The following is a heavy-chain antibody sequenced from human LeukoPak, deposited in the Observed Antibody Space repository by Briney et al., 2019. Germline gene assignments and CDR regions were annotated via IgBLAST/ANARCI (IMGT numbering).Heavy chain of an antibody. CDR1: GFTFSNAW. V-gene: IGHV3-72*01. Sequence: PGGSLTLSCAASGFTFSNAWMSWVRQAPGKGLEWVGRTRNKANSYTTEYAASVKGRFTISRDDSKNSLYLQMDSLRAEDTAVYYCARDTGYSSGHAFDYWGQGTLVTVSS. J-gene: IGHJ4*02. CDR3: ARDTGYSSGHAFDY. D-gene: IGHD6-19*01. CDR2: TRNKANSYTT.